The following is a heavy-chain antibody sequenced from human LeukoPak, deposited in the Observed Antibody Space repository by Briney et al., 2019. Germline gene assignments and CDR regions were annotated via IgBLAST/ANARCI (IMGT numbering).Heavy chain of an antibody. D-gene: IGHD1-1*01. Sequence: SGPTRVNPTQTLTLTCTFSGFSLSTRGVGVGWIRQPPGQALEWLALIYWDDDKRYSPSLKSRLTITKDTSKNQVVLTMTNMDPVDTATYYCVHSPYKLGYFDLWGRGTLVTVSS. V-gene: IGHV2-5*02. CDR1: GFSLSTRGVG. CDR3: VHSPYKLGYFDL. CDR2: IYWDDDK. J-gene: IGHJ2*01.